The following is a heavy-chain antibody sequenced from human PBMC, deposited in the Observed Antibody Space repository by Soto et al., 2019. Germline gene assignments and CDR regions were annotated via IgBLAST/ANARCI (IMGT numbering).Heavy chain of an antibody. D-gene: IGHD1-26*01. CDR3: TIMGLGTFQY. V-gene: IGHV3-15*01. Sequence: EVQLVESGGGLVKDGGSLRLSCAVSGITFSNAWMAWVRQAPGKGLEWVGRIQKKADGGATEYAASVKGRLSISRDDSKNTLYLQTDSLKTEDSAVYYCTIMGLGTFQYWGQGTLLTVSS. J-gene: IGHJ4*02. CDR1: GITFSNAW. CDR2: IQKKADGGAT.